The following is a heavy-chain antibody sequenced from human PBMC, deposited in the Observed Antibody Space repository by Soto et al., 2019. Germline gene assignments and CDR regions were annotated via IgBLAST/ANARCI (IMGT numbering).Heavy chain of an antibody. Sequence: ASVKVSCKASGDTFTTYDINWVRQATGHGLEWVGWINPNSGNIGYAQRFQGRVTMTRDTAIRTAYMEVSSLRSDDTAVYYCARGRASGSYYLLDYWGQGTLVTVSS. CDR3: ARGRASGSYYLLDY. CDR1: GDTFTTYD. CDR2: INPNSGNI. J-gene: IGHJ4*02. V-gene: IGHV1-8*01. D-gene: IGHD3-10*01.